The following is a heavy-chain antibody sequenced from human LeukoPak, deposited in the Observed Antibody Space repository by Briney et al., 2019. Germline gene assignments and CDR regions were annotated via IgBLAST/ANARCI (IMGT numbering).Heavy chain of an antibody. CDR3: ARDRAYTPVGAMDV. CDR2: ISFDGSNK. Sequence: GGSLRLSCAASGFTFSNHALHWVRQAPGKGLEWVAVISFDGSNKYYADSVKGRFTISRDNSKNTAFLQMISLRGEDTAVYYCARDRAYTPVGAMDVWGQGTTVTVSS. D-gene: IGHD4-11*01. CDR1: GFTFSNHA. J-gene: IGHJ6*02. V-gene: IGHV3-30*04.